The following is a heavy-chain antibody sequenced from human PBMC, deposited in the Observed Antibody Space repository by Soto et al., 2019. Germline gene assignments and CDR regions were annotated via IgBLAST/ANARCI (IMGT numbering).Heavy chain of an antibody. J-gene: IGHJ6*02. CDR1: GFTFSSYW. CDR2: ISAGGGTT. Sequence: PGGSLRLSCAASGFTFSSYWMSWVRQVPGKGLEWVSAISAGGGTTYYADPVKGRFTISRDNSKNMLYLQMNSLRAEDTAVYYCAKPERRFLEWLPNYYYGMDVWGQGTTVTVSS. D-gene: IGHD3-3*01. V-gene: IGHV3-23*01. CDR3: AKPERRFLEWLPNYYYGMDV.